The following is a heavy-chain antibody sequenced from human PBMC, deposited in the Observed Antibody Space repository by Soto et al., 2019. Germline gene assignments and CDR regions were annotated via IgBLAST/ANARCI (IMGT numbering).Heavy chain of an antibody. CDR2: IIPILGIA. D-gene: IGHD3-9*01. Sequence: QVQLVQSGAEVKKPGSSVKVSCKASGGTFSSYTISWVRQAPGQGLEWMGRIIPILGIANYAHKFQGRVTITADKSTSTAYMELSSLRSEDTAVYYCARGWDILTGPNFDYWGQGTLVTVSS. J-gene: IGHJ4*02. V-gene: IGHV1-69*02. CDR1: GGTFSSYT. CDR3: ARGWDILTGPNFDY.